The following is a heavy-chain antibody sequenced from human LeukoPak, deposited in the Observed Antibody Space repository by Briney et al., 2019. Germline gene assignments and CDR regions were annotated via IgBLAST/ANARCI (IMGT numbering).Heavy chain of an antibody. CDR1: GFTFSNYG. V-gene: IGHV3-23*01. J-gene: IGHJ4*02. Sequence: GGTLRLSCAASGFTFSNYGMSWVRQAPGKGLEWVSAISGSGGSTFYADSVKGRFTISRDNAKNSLYLQMNSLRAEDTAVYYCAGDYYFDYWGQGTLVTVSS. CDR2: ISGSGGST. D-gene: IGHD2-21*02. CDR3: AGDYYFDY.